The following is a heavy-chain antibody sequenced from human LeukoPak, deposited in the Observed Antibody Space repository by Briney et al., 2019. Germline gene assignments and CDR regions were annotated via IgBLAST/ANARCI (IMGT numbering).Heavy chain of an antibody. Sequence: AGGSLRLSCAASGFTFSSYEMNWVRQAPGKGLELVSSISSSSSSYIYYADSVKGRFTISRDNAKNSLYLQMNSLRAEDTAVYYCARVLFGSVGGYWGQGTLVTVSS. CDR1: GFTFSSYE. D-gene: IGHD4-23*01. V-gene: IGHV3-21*01. CDR2: ISSSSSSYI. J-gene: IGHJ4*02. CDR3: ARVLFGSVGGY.